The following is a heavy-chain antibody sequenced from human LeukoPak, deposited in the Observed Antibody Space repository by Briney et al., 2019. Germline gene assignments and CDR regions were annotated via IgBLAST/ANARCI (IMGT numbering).Heavy chain of an antibody. Sequence: GGSLRLSCAASGFTVSNNYMTWVRQAPGKGLEWVSVIHSGGNTYYAGAVKGRFTISRDNSKNTLYLQMNSLRVEDTAIYYCARIPTGYGVNSGGYWGQGTLVTVSS. J-gene: IGHJ4*02. CDR2: IHSGGNT. CDR1: GFTVSNNY. D-gene: IGHD4/OR15-4a*01. CDR3: ARIPTGYGVNSGGY. V-gene: IGHV3-53*01.